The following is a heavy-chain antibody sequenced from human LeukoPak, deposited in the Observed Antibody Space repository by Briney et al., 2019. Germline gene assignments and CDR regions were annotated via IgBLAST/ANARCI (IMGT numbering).Heavy chain of an antibody. CDR2: IYYSGST. D-gene: IGHD3-10*02. V-gene: IGHV4-39*01. CDR3: ARHVPDNWFDP. Sequence: SETLSLTCTVSGGSISSSSYYWGWIRQPPGKGLEWIGSIYYSGSTFYNPSLTSRVGIAVDTSKNQFSLKLTSVTAADTAIYYCARHVPDNWFDPWGQGSLVTVSS. CDR1: GGSISSSSYY. J-gene: IGHJ5*02.